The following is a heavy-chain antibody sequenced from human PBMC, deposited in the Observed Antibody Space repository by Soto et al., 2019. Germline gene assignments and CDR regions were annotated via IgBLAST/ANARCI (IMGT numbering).Heavy chain of an antibody. V-gene: IGHV3-7*01. D-gene: IGHD2-2*01. J-gene: IGHJ6*03. Sequence: GGSLRLSCAASGFTFSSYWMSWVRQAPGKGLEWVANIKQDGSEKYYVDSVKGRFTISRDNAKNSLYLQMNSLRAEDTAVYYCARCNGYCSSTSCPSYYYYYYMDVWGKGTTVTVSS. CDR3: ARCNGYCSSTSCPSYYYYYYMDV. CDR2: IKQDGSEK. CDR1: GFTFSSYW.